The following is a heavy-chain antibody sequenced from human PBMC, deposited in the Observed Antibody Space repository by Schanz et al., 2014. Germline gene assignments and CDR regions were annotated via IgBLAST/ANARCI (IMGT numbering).Heavy chain of an antibody. CDR3: VRDSFFAFDY. V-gene: IGHV3-48*01. D-gene: IGHD3-3*01. J-gene: IGHJ4*02. CDR1: GFTFSGYS. Sequence: EVQLVESGGGVVQPGGSLRLSCAASGFTFSGYSMNWVRQAPGKGLEWVSYVSRSTPDIYYADSVKGRFTMSRDNAKNAVFLQMNSLRAEDTAVYYCVRDSFFAFDYWGQGTLVTVSS. CDR2: VSRSTPDI.